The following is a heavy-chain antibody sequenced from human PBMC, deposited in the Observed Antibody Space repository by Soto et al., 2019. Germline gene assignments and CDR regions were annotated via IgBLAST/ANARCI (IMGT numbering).Heavy chain of an antibody. D-gene: IGHD2-2*01. V-gene: IGHV3-21*01. Sequence: EVQLVESGGGLVKPGGSLRLSCAASGFTFSSYSMNWVRQAPGKGLEWVSSISSSSSYIYYADSVKGRFTISRDNAKNSLYLQMNSLRAEDTAVYYCARGYYVGTSRWEEPPWYFDLWGRGTLVTVSS. CDR1: GFTFSSYS. CDR2: ISSSSSYI. CDR3: ARGYYVGTSRWEEPPWYFDL. J-gene: IGHJ2*01.